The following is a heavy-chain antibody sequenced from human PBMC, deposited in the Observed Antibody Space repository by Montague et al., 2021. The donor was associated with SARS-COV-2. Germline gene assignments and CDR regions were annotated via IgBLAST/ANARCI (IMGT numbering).Heavy chain of an antibody. V-gene: IGHV2-70*20. J-gene: IGHJ4*02. CDR2: IDWDDNK. CDR1: GFSPSTSGMC. CDR3: ARSLYDILTGYYLPFDY. D-gene: IGHD3-9*01. Sequence: PALVKPTQTLTLTCTFSGFSPSTSGMCVSWVRQPPGKALEWLALIDWDDNKFYSTPLKTRLTISKDTSKNQVVLTMTNVDPVDTATYYCARSLYDILTGYYLPFDYWGQGTLVTVSS.